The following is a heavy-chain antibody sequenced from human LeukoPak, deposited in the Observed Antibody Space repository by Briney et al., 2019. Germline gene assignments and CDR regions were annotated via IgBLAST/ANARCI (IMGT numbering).Heavy chain of an antibody. CDR3: ASLSASGSGNY. CDR2: IYYSGNT. J-gene: IGHJ4*02. Sequence: SETLSLTCTVSGGSISSYYWGWIRQPPGMGLEWIGSIYYSGNTYYSPSLKSRVTISVDTSKNQLSLKLSSVTAANTALYYCASLSASGSGNYWGQGTLVTVSS. D-gene: IGHD3-10*01. V-gene: IGHV4-39*01. CDR1: GGSISSYY.